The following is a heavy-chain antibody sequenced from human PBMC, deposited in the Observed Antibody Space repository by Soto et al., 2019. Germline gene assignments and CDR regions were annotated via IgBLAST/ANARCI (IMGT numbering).Heavy chain of an antibody. CDR3: ARDYRRCSGGSCYPYGMDV. J-gene: IGHJ6*02. D-gene: IGHD2-15*01. CDR2: ISAYNGNT. CDR1: GYTFTSYG. V-gene: IGHV1-18*01. Sequence: QVPLVQSGAEVKKPGASVKVSCKASGYTFTSYGISWVRQAPGQGLEWMGWISAYNGNTNYAQKLQGRVTMTTDTSTSTAYMELRSLRSDDTAVYYCARDYRRCSGGSCYPYGMDVWGQGTTVTVSS.